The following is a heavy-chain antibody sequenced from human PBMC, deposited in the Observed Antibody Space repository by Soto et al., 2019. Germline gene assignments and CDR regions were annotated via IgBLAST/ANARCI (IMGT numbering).Heavy chain of an antibody. CDR1: GFSLSTSGVG. Sequence: QITLKESGPTLVKPTQTLTLTCTFSGFSLSTSGVGVGWIRQPPGKALEWLALIYWDKYKRYSPSLKSRLNITKDTSTNQVDLTTTSMDPVDTATYYCAHSELRASDVGWFDPWGQGTLVTVSS. CDR3: AHSELRASDVGWFDP. CDR2: IYWDKYK. J-gene: IGHJ5*02. D-gene: IGHD1-7*01. V-gene: IGHV2-5*02.